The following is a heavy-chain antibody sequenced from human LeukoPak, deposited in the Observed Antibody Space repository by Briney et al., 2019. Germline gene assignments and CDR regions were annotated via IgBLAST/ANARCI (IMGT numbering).Heavy chain of an antibody. D-gene: IGHD3-3*01. CDR3: ARASRYDFWSGYYPQVDSYYYYYYGMDV. J-gene: IGHJ6*02. Sequence: PGGSLRLSCAASGFTFSSYSMNWIRQPPGKGLEWIGEINHSGSTNYNPSLKSRVTISVDTSKNQFSLKLSSVTAADTAVYYCARASRYDFWSGYYPQVDSYYYYYYGMDVWGQGTTVTVFS. V-gene: IGHV4-34*01. CDR1: GFTFSSYS. CDR2: INHSGST.